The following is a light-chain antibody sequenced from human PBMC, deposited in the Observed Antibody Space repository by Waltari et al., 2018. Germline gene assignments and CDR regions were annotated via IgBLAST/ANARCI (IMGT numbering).Light chain of an antibody. CDR1: RSVFYSSNNKNY. CDR2: SAS. V-gene: IGKV4-1*01. CDR3: QQYYSTPPT. Sequence: DIVMTQSPDALAVSLGERATINCKSSRSVFYSSNNKNYVACYQQKPGQPPKLLIYSASTRESGVPDRFSSSGSATDFTLTISRLQAEDVAVYYCQQYYSTPPTFGQGTKVEIK. J-gene: IGKJ1*01.